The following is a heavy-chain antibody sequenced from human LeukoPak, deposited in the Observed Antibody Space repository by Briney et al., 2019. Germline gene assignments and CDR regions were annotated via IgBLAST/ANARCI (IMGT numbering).Heavy chain of an antibody. CDR2: ISYDGSNK. CDR3: AKPAYAGYYYYMDV. D-gene: IGHD3-16*01. J-gene: IGHJ6*03. CDR1: GFTFSSYW. V-gene: IGHV3-30*18. Sequence: PGGSLRLSCAASGFTFSSYWMSWVRQAPGKGLEWVALISYDGSNKYYADSVKGRFTISRDNSKNTLYLQMNSLRVEDTAVYYCAKPAYAGYYYYMDVWGKGTTVTVSS.